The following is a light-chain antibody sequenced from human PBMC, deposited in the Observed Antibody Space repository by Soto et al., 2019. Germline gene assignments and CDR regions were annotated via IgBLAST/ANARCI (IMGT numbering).Light chain of an antibody. CDR1: SSDVGGYNY. V-gene: IGLV2-11*01. J-gene: IGLJ1*01. Sequence: QSAPTQPRSVSGSPGQSVTISCTGTSSDVGGYNYVSWYQQHPGKAPKLMIYDVSKRPSGVPDRFSGSKSGNTASLTISGLQAEDEADYYCCSYAGSYPHVFCTGTTLT. CDR2: DVS. CDR3: CSYAGSYPHV.